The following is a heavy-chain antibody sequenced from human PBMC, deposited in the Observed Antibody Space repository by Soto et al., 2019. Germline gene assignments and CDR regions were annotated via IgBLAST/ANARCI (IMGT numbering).Heavy chain of an antibody. Sequence: QVQLVESGGGVVQPGRSLRLSCAASGFTFSGYSMHWVRQAPGKGLEWVAVVSYDGSDKYYADSVKGRFTISRDNSKNTLYLQVNSLRTEDTAVYYCAKSVVSPPYYYYGMDVWGQGTTVTVSS. CDR2: VSYDGSDK. CDR3: AKSVVSPPYYYYGMDV. J-gene: IGHJ6*02. CDR1: GFTFSGYS. V-gene: IGHV3-30*18. D-gene: IGHD2-2*01.